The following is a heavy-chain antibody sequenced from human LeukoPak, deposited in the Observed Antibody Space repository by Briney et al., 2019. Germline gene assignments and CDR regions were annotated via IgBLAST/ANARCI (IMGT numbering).Heavy chain of an antibody. Sequence: SETLSLTCAVYGGSFSGYYWSWIRQPPGKGLEWIGEINHSGSTNYNPSLKSRVTISVDTSKNQFSLKLSSVTAADTAVYYCARGYFGYYDFWSGSPTSAEFFDYWGQGTLVTVSS. D-gene: IGHD3-3*01. J-gene: IGHJ4*02. CDR3: ARGYFGYYDFWSGSPTSAEFFDY. V-gene: IGHV4-34*01. CDR2: INHSGST. CDR1: GGSFSGYY.